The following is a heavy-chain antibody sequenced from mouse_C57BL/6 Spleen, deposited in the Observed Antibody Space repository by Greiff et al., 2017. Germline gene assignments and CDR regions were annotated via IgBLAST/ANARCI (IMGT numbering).Heavy chain of an antibody. V-gene: IGHV1-26*01. Sequence: EVQLQQSGPELVKPGASVKISCKASGYTFTDYYMNWVKPSHGKRLEWIGDINPNNGGTSYNQKFKGKATLTLDKSSSTAYMALRSLTSEDSAVYYCARWGYEGYFDVWGTGTTVTVSA. D-gene: IGHD2-2*01. CDR1: GYTFTDYY. J-gene: IGHJ1*03. CDR3: ARWGYEGYFDV. CDR2: INPNNGGT.